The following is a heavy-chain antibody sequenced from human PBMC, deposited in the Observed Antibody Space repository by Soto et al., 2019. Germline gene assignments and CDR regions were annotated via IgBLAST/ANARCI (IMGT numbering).Heavy chain of an antibody. Sequence: PSETLSLTCTVSGGSISSGGYYWSWIRQHPGKGLEWIGYIYYSGSTYYNPSLKSRVTISVDTSKNQFSLKLSSVTAADTAVYYCARVSPSVVVIDYWGQGTLVTVSS. CDR2: IYYSGST. V-gene: IGHV4-31*03. CDR1: GGSISSGGYY. D-gene: IGHD3-22*01. J-gene: IGHJ4*02. CDR3: ARVSPSVVVIDY.